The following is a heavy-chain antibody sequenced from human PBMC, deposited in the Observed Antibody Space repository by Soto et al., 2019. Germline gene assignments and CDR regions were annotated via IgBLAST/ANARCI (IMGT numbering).Heavy chain of an antibody. CDR1: GFTFSSYA. Sequence: GGALRLSCAASGFTFSSYAMSWVRQAPGRGLEWVSAISGSGGSTFYADSVKGRFTISIDNSKNTLYLQMNSLRAEDTAVYYFAYSAMPLAVFLLYACYFDYWGQGTLVTFSS. V-gene: IGHV3-23*01. J-gene: IGHJ4*02. CDR2: ISGSGGST. CDR3: AYSAMPLAVFLLYACYFDY. D-gene: IGHD2-2*01.